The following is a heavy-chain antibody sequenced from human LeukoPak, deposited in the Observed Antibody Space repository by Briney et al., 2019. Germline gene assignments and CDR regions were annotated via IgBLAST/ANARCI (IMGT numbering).Heavy chain of an antibody. CDR2: ITGSGGST. D-gene: IGHD1-1*01. CDR3: AKANWVSNADAVW. J-gene: IGHJ4*02. Sequence: GGSLRLSCAVSGIALSNYGMSWVRQAPGKGLEWVAGITGSGGSTNYADSVKGRFTISRDDSRNTVYLQLNNLRVEDTAIYYCAKANWVSNADAVWWGQGTQVTVSS. V-gene: IGHV3-23*01. CDR1: GIALSNYG.